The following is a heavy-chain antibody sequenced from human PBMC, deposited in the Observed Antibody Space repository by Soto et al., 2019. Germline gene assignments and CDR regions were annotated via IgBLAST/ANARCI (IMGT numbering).Heavy chain of an antibody. CDR3: ARPTDFWSGYQFDY. CDR2: IYYSGST. Sequence: SETLSLTCAVYGGSFSGYYWSWIRQPPGKGLEWIGSIYYSGSTYYNPSLKSRVTISVDTSKNQFSLKLSSVTAADTAVYYCARPTDFWSGYQFDYWGQGTLVTVSS. CDR1: GGSFSGYY. D-gene: IGHD3-3*01. V-gene: IGHV4-34*01. J-gene: IGHJ4*02.